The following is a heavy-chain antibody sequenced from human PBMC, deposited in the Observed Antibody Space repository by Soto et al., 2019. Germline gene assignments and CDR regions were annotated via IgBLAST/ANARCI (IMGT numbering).Heavy chain of an antibody. J-gene: IGHJ5*02. V-gene: IGHV1-69*02. CDR3: ARSRTGCLPPSWFDP. CDR2: IIPILGIA. CDR1: GGTFSSYT. Sequence: SVKVSCKASGGTFSSYTISWVRQAPGQGLEWMGKIIPILGIANCAQKFQGRVTITADKSTSTAYMELSSLRSEDTAVYYCARSRTGCLPPSWFDPWGQGTPVTVSS. D-gene: IGHD3-16*01.